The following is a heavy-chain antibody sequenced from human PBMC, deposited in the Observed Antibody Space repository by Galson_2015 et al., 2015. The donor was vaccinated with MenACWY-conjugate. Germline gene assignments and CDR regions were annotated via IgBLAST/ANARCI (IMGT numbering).Heavy chain of an antibody. J-gene: IGHJ4*02. CDR2: VWHDGKSK. V-gene: IGHV3-33*01. CDR3: ARDRGNDAPIDY. Sequence: SLRLSCAASGFTFSSYGMDWVRQAPGRGLEWVAVVWHDGKSKPYADSVKGRFTISRDNSQNTLHLQMNSLRAEDTAVYYCARDRGNDAPIDYWGQGALVTVSS. D-gene: IGHD2-8*01. CDR1: GFTFSSYG.